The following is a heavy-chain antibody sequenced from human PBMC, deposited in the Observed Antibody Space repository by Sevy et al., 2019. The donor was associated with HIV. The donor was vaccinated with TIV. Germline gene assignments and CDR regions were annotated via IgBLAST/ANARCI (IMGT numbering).Heavy chain of an antibody. J-gene: IGHJ6*02. D-gene: IGHD6-19*01. V-gene: IGHV3-49*03. Sequence: QLGGSLRLSCTASGFTFGDYAMSWFRQAPGKGLEWVGFIRSKAYGGTTEYAASVKGRFTISRDDSKSIAYLQMNSLKTEDTAVYYCTRASSGWGFYYYGMDVWGQGTTVTVSS. CDR1: GFTFGDYA. CDR2: IRSKAYGGTT. CDR3: TRASSGWGFYYYGMDV.